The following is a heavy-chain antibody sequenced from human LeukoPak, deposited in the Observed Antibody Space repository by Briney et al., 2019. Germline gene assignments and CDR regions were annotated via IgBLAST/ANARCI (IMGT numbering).Heavy chain of an antibody. D-gene: IGHD6-19*01. J-gene: IGHJ3*02. CDR1: GGSFSGYY. CDR2: INHSGST. Sequence: SETLSLTCAVYGGSFSGYYWSWIRQPPGKGLEWIGEINHSGSTNYSPSLKSRVTISVDTSKNQFSLKLSSVTAADTAVYYCARGCIAVAHDAFDIWGQGTMVTVSS. CDR3: ARGCIAVAHDAFDI. V-gene: IGHV4-34*01.